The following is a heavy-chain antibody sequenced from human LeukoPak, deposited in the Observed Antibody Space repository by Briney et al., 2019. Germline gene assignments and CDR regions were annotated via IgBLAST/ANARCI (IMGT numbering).Heavy chain of an antibody. Sequence: GGSLRLSGAASGFTFSDYYMSWIRQAPGQGLEWVSYISISGSTIYYADSVKVRFTISRDNGKNSLYLQMNSLRAEDTAVYYCATGRDGYNWDYYYMDVWGKGTTVTVSS. D-gene: IGHD5-24*01. V-gene: IGHV3-11*01. CDR2: ISISGSTI. CDR1: GFTFSDYY. CDR3: ATGRDGYNWDYYYMDV. J-gene: IGHJ6*03.